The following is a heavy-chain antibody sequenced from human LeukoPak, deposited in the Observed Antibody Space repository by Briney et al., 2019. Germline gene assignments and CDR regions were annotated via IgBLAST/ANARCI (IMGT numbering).Heavy chain of an antibody. CDR2: ISAYNGNT. V-gene: IGHV1-18*01. CDR3: ARVRLMGESYLY. D-gene: IGHD3-16*01. CDR1: GYTFTSYG. Sequence: ASVKVSCKASGYTFTSYGISWVRQAPGQGLEWMGWISAYNGNTNYAQKLQGRVTMTTDTSTSTAYMELSRLRSDDTAVYYCARVRLMGESYLYWGQGTLVTVSS. J-gene: IGHJ4*02.